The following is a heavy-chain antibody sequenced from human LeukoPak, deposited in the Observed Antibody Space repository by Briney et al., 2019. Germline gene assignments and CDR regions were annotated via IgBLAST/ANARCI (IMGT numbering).Heavy chain of an antibody. CDR1: GITFSSYG. J-gene: IGHJ4*02. V-gene: IGHV3-23*01. CDR2: ISSTGGTT. CDR3: ARDLEYSSSSEFDY. D-gene: IGHD6-6*01. Sequence: GGSLRLSCAASGITFSSYGMSWVRQAPGKGLEWVSSISSTGGTTYYADSVKGRFTISRDNSKNSLYLQMNSLRAEDTAVYYCARDLEYSSSSEFDYWGQGTLVTISS.